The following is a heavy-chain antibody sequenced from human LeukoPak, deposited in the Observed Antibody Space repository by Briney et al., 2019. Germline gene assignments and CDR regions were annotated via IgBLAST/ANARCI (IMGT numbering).Heavy chain of an antibody. J-gene: IGHJ4*02. V-gene: IGHV3-7*01. CDR3: ARGNACDY. CDR1: GFTFSSYW. D-gene: IGHD2-2*01. CDR2: IKQDGSGK. Sequence: AGGSLTLSCAASGFTFSSYWMTWVRQAPGKGLEWVANIKQDGSGKYYVDSVKGRFTISRDNAKNSLYLQMNSRRAEDTAVYYCARGNACDYWGQGTLVTVSS.